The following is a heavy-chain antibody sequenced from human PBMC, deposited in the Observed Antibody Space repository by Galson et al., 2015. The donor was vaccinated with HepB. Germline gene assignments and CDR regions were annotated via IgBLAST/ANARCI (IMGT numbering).Heavy chain of an antibody. CDR3: ASTEDIVVVPAAVLGAFDI. D-gene: IGHD2-2*01. CDR1: GFTFSSYA. Sequence: SLRLSCAASGFTFSSYAMSWVRQAPGKGLEWVSAISGSGGSTYYADSVKGRFTISRDNSKNTLYLQMNSLRAEDTAVYYCASTEDIVVVPAAVLGAFDIWGQGTMVTVSS. CDR2: ISGSGGST. V-gene: IGHV3-23*01. J-gene: IGHJ3*02.